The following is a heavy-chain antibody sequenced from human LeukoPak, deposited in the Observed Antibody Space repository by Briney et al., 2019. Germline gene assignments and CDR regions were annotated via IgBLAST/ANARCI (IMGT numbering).Heavy chain of an antibody. V-gene: IGHV3-7*01. CDR1: GFTFSTYW. D-gene: IGHD2-15*01. CDR3: ATSARTYIGSSLDY. Sequence: GSLRLSCAASGFTFSTYWMSWVRQAPGKGLEWVANIKPDGSEKYYVDSVKGRFTISRDNAKNSLYLQMNSLRAEDTALYYCATSARTYIGSSLDYWGQGTLVTVSS. J-gene: IGHJ4*02. CDR2: IKPDGSEK.